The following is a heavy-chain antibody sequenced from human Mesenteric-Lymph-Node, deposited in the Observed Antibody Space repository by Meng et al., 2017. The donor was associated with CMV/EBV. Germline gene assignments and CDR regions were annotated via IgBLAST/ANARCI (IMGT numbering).Heavy chain of an antibody. J-gene: IGHJ2*01. V-gene: IGHV2-5*01. CDR2: IYWNDDK. CDR3: AHRPPIALTFCIGTTCPHYWYFDL. Sequence: GGWLRQPPGKALEWLALIYWNDDKYYSPSLKSRLTITKDISKNQAVLTMTNMHPVDTATYYCAHRPPIALTFCIGTTCPHYWYFDLWGPGTLVTVSS. D-gene: IGHD2/OR15-2a*01.